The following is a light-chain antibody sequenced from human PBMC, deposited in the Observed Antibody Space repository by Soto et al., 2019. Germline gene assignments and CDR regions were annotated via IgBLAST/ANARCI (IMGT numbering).Light chain of an antibody. CDR3: QQLSHYPYT. V-gene: IGKV1-9*01. CDR2: DSS. Sequence: DIPLTQSPSFLSASVEDRVTISFPASYDISSSLAWYQQEPGKPPKLLIYDSSTLRTRVPSRFTGSGSGRKFTLTISGLQFGDFATYFCQQLSHYPYTFGQGTKLEI. CDR1: YDISSS. J-gene: IGKJ2*01.